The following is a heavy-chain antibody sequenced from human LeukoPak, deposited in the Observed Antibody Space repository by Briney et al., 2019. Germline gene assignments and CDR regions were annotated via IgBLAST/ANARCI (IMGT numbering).Heavy chain of an antibody. D-gene: IGHD6-13*01. CDR3: AEDKEYSSSWYYWIDY. Sequence: GGSLRLSCAASGFTFSNYAMNWVRQAPGKGLEWVSLISSSGDNAYYADSVRGRFTISRDNSKNTLFLQMNSLRAEDTAVYYCAEDKEYSSSWYYWIDYWGQGTLVTVSS. CDR1: GFTFSNYA. J-gene: IGHJ4*02. V-gene: IGHV3-23*01. CDR2: ISSSGDNA.